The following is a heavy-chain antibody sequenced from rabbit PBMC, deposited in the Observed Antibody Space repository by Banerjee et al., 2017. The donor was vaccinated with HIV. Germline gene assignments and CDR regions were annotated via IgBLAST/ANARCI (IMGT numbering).Heavy chain of an antibody. CDR1: GFSFSSGYW. D-gene: IGHD4-2*01. CDR2: ISTSSGTA. CDR3: ARGANYAGGGYNL. J-gene: IGHJ4*01. Sequence: QEQLVESGGGLVTPGASLTLTCTASGFSFSSGYWICWVRQAPGKGLEWIACISTSSGTAYSATWAKGRFTVSKTSSTTVTLQITSLTAADTATYFCARGANYAGGGYNLWGQGTLVTVS. V-gene: IGHV1S45*01.